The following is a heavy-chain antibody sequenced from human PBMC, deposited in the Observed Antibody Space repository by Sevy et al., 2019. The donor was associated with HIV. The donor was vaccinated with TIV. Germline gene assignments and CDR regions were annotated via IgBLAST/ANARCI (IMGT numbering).Heavy chain of an antibody. CDR2: INHSGST. CDR3: ARGDGGYYYYYGMDV. Sequence: SETLSLTCAVYGGSFSGYYWSWIRQPPGKGLEWIGEINHSGSTNYNPSLKSRVTISVDTSKNHCSLRLSSVTAADTAVYYCARGDGGYYYYYGMDVWAQGTTVTVSS. J-gene: IGHJ6*02. V-gene: IGHV4-34*01. D-gene: IGHD6-13*01. CDR1: GGSFSGYY.